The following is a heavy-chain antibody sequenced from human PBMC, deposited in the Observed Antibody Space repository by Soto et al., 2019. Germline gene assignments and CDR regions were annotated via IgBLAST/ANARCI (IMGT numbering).Heavy chain of an antibody. CDR1: GFTFSSYA. CDR3: AKDLPLYSSAWYGYYFEY. J-gene: IGHJ4*02. V-gene: IGHV3-23*01. D-gene: IGHD6-19*01. CDR2: ISGSGGST. Sequence: GGSLRLSCAASGFTFSSYAMSWVRQAPGKGLEWVSAISGSGGSTYYADSVKGRFTISRDNSKNTLYLQMNSLRAEDTAVYYCAKDLPLYSSAWYGYYFEYWGQGTLVTVSS.